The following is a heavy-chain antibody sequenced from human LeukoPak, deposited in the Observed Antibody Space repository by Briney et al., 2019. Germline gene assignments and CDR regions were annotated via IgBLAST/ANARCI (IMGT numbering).Heavy chain of an antibody. CDR1: GGSISSSSYY. J-gene: IGHJ4*02. V-gene: IGHV4-39*07. CDR3: GRIHRDSGSPTWF. D-gene: IGHD3-10*01. Sequence: SETLSLTCTVSGGSISSSSYYWGWIRQPPGKGLEWIGSIYYSGSTYYNPSLKSRVTISVDTSKNQFSLKLSSVTAADTAVYYRGRIHRDSGSPTWFWGQGTLATVSS. CDR2: IYYSGST.